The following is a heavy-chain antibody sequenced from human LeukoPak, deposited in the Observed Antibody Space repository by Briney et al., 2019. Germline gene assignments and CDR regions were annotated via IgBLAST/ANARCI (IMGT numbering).Heavy chain of an antibody. J-gene: IGHJ4*02. CDR1: GFTFSSYA. CDR3: AREGATTAFDY. Sequence: GGSLRLSCAASGFTFSSYAMSWVRQAPGKGLQWVSSIYGSGGRTYHADSVKGRFTISRDNSKSRLYLQMNSLRAEDTAVYYCAREGATTAFDYWGQGTLVTVSS. V-gene: IGHV3-23*01. D-gene: IGHD1-26*01. CDR2: IYGSGGRT.